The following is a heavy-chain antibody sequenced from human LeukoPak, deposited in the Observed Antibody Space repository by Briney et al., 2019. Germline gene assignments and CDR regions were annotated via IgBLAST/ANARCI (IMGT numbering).Heavy chain of an antibody. CDR2: INPNSGGT. D-gene: IGHD3-10*01. CDR3: ARVMVRGVRAPSSYYFDY. J-gene: IGHJ4*02. V-gene: IGHV1-2*02. CDR1: GYTFTSHD. Sequence: ASVKVSCKAPGYTFTSHDINWVRQAPGQGLEWMGWINPNSGGTNYAQKFQGRVTMTRDTSISTAYMELSRLRSDDTAVYYCARVMVRGVRAPSSYYFDYWGQGTLVTVSS.